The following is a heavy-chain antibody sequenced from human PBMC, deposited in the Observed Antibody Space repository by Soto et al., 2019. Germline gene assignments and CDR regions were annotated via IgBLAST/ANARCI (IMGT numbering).Heavy chain of an antibody. CDR2: ISGSGGNT. D-gene: IGHD2-8*01. V-gene: IGHV3-23*01. CDR1: SFTFSNYP. Sequence: PGGSLRLSCSASSFTFSNYPMSWVRQAPGKGLEWISAISGSGGNTYYADTVKGRFTISRDNSKNTLYLEMKSLRAEDTAVYYCAKNQNNGISYLYYPGLDVWGQGTMVTVSS. CDR3: AKNQNNGISYLYYPGLDV. J-gene: IGHJ6*02.